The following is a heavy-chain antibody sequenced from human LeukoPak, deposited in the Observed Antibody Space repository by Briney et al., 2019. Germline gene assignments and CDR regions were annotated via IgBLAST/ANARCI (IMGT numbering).Heavy chain of an antibody. V-gene: IGHV1-24*01. CDR3: ATYDSSGLLDF. Sequence: ASVKVSCKVSGYKLTELSIHWVREAPGKGLEWVGGFDPADEKTIYAQKFQGRVTMTGDTSTDTAYMELSSLRSEDTALYYCATYDSSGLLDFWGQGTLVTVSS. D-gene: IGHD3-22*01. J-gene: IGHJ4*02. CDR1: GYKLTELS. CDR2: FDPADEKT.